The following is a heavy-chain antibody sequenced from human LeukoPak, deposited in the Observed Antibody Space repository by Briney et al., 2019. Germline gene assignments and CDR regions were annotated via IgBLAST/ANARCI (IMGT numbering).Heavy chain of an antibody. CDR1: GFTLSNSW. CDR2: MNQDGSSI. V-gene: IGHV3-7*01. CDR3: TRGGGQLDF. Sequence: PGGSLRLSCAAFGFTLSNSWMSWVRQAPGKGLEWVANMNQDGSSIYYVDSVKGRFTISRDNAKYSLYLHMNSLRAEDTAVYYCTRGGGQLDFWGQGTLVTVSS. J-gene: IGHJ4*02. D-gene: IGHD1-1*01.